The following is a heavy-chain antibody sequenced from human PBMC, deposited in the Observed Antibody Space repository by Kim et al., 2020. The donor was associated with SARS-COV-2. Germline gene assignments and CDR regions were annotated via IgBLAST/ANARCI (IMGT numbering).Heavy chain of an antibody. V-gene: IGHV3-23*01. CDR2: ISGSGGST. Sequence: GGSLRLSCAASGFTFSSYAMSWVRQAPGKGLEWVSAISGSGGSTYYADSVKGRFTISRDNSKNTLYLQMNSLRAEDTAVYYCAKALTAYCSSTSCYSGIAPGSWFDPWGQGTLVTVSS. CDR3: AKALTAYCSSTSCYSGIAPGSWFDP. CDR1: GFTFSSYA. J-gene: IGHJ5*02. D-gene: IGHD2-2*02.